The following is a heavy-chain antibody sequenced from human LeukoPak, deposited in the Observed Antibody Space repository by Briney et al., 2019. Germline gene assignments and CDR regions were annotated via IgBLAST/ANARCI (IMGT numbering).Heavy chain of an antibody. CDR3: ARTSSIAARHEIDY. V-gene: IGHV1-69*13. CDR2: IIPIFGTA. D-gene: IGHD6-6*01. Sequence: SVKVSCEASGGTFSSYAISWVRQAPGQGLEWMGGIIPIFGTANYAQKFQGRVTITADESTSTAYMELSSLRSEDTAVYYCARTSSIAARHEIDYWGQGTLVTVSS. CDR1: GGTFSSYA. J-gene: IGHJ4*02.